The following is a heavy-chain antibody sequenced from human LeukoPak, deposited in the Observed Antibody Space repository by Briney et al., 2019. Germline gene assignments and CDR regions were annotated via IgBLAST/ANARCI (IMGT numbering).Heavy chain of an antibody. J-gene: IGHJ4*02. V-gene: IGHV1-24*01. CDR1: GSTLTEFS. Sequence: ASVKVSCKVSGSTLTEFSIHWVRQAPGKGLEWVGGSVPEDDETIYAQSFQGRVTMTEDTSTDTAYIELSSLRSEDTAMYYCATIAPGDLFDSWGQGTLVTVSS. CDR2: SVPEDDET. D-gene: IGHD7-27*01. CDR3: ATIAPGDLFDS.